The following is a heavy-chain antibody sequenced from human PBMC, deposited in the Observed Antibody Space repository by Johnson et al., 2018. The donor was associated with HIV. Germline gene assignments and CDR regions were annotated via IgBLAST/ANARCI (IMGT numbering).Heavy chain of an antibody. J-gene: IGHJ3*02. Sequence: QVQLVESGGGVVQPGGSLKLSCAASEFTFSSYDMHWVRQAPGKGLEWVTFIRYDGTTKYYADSVKGRFPISRDNSKNTLYLQMNSLRAEDTAVYYCARDRRGGYYNLWSGYNPEDGAFDIWGQGTMVTVSS. CDR1: EFTFSSYD. D-gene: IGHD3-3*01. CDR2: IRYDGTTK. CDR3: ARDRRGGYYNLWSGYNPEDGAFDI. V-gene: IGHV3-30*02.